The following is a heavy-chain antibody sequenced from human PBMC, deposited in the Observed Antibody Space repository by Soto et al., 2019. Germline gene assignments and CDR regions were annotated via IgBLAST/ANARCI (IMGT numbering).Heavy chain of an antibody. V-gene: IGHV1-8*01. CDR3: ARGRGTTGTTKHWFDP. D-gene: IGHD1-1*01. CDR1: GYTFTIYD. Sequence: GASVKVSCKASGYTFTIYDINWVRQATGQGLEWMGWMNPNSGNTGYAQKFQGRVTMTRNTSISTAYMELSSLRSEDTAVYYCARGRGTTGTTKHWFDPWGQGTLVTVSS. J-gene: IGHJ5*02. CDR2: MNPNSGNT.